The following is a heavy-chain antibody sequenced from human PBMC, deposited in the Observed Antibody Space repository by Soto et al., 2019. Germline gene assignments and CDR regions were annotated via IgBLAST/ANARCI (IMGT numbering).Heavy chain of an antibody. Sequence: SETLSLTCAVSGGSISNGGYSWSWVRHPPGDGLEWIGYIYHIGSTYYNPSLKSRVTISLYRSKNQFSLKLSSVTAADTAVYYCARAYCSSSSCYCIDTWGQG. J-gene: IGHJ5*02. D-gene: IGHD2-2*01. CDR1: GGSISNGGYS. CDR2: IYHIGST. V-gene: IGHV4-30-2*01. CDR3: ARAYCSSSSCYCIDT.